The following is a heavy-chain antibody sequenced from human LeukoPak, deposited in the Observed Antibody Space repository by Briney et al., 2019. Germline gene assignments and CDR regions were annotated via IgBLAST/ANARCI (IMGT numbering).Heavy chain of an antibody. CDR3: TTDIEDYYGSGSPDY. CDR1: GFTFGDYA. CDR2: IRSKAYGGTT. Sequence: GRSLRLSCTASGFTFGDYAMSWVRQAPGKGLEWVGFIRSKAYGGTTEYAASVKGRFTISRDDSKSIAYLQMNSLKTEDTAVYYCTTDIEDYYGSGSPDYWGQGTLVTVSS. V-gene: IGHV3-49*04. J-gene: IGHJ4*02. D-gene: IGHD3-10*01.